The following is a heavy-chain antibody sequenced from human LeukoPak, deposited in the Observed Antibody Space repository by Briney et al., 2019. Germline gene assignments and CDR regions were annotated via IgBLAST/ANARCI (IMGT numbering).Heavy chain of an antibody. CDR2: IYYSGST. CDR1: GGSISSHY. CDR3: ARVRDAFDI. J-gene: IGHJ3*02. V-gene: IGHV4-59*11. Sequence: SATLSLSCPASGGSISSHYWSWIRQPPGKGLEWIGYIYYSGSTNYNPSLKSRVTISVDTSKNQFSLKLSSVTAADTAVYYCARVRDAFDIWGQGTMVTVSS.